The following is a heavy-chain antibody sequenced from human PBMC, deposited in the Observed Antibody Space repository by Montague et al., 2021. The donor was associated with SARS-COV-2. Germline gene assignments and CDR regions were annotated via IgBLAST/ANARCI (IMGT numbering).Heavy chain of an antibody. CDR1: DVSLSSSTW. V-gene: IGHV4-4*02. J-gene: IGHJ4*02. D-gene: IGHD3/OR15-3a*01. CDR2: TYLSGFT. Sequence: SETLSLTCVVSDVSLSSSTWWSWFRHSPRKGLEWVGETYLSGFTHYNPPVKSRVIISLDDSRSQFSLRLTSVTAADTAVYFCARGGLGNRGFDYWGQGALVTVAS. CDR3: ARGGLGNRGFDY.